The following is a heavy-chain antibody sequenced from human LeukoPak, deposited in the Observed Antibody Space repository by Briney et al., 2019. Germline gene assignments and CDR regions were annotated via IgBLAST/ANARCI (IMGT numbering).Heavy chain of an antibody. V-gene: IGHV4-61*02. Sequence: SQTLSLTCTVSGGSISSGTYYWSWIRQPAEKGLEYIGRISTSGNTNYNPSLKSRVTMSVDTSNNQFSLKLTSVTAADTAVYYCARDVRGSNGFYYYYYMDVWGKGTTVTVSS. D-gene: IGHD3-10*02. J-gene: IGHJ6*03. CDR1: GGSISSGTYY. CDR3: ARDVRGSNGFYYYYYMDV. CDR2: ISTSGNT.